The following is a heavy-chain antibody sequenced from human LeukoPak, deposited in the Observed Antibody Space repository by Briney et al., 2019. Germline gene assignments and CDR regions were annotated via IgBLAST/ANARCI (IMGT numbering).Heavy chain of an antibody. V-gene: IGHV4-59*01. CDR2: IYYSGST. CDR3: ASRVGATDDAFDI. J-gene: IGHJ3*02. Sequence: PSETLPLTCTVSGGSISSYYWSWIRQPPGKGLEWIGYIYYSGSTNYNPSLKSRVTISVDTSKNQFSLKLSSVTAADTAVYYCASRVGATDDAFDIWGQGTMVTVSS. D-gene: IGHD1-26*01. CDR1: GGSISSYY.